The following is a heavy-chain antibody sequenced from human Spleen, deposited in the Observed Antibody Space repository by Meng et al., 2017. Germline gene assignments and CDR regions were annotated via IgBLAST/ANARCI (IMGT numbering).Heavy chain of an antibody. V-gene: IGHV1-3*01. D-gene: IGHD6-19*01. CDR2: INGGNGNT. CDR1: GYTFITYA. Sequence: QVQLVQSGAEVKKPGASVKVSCKASGYTFITYAIHWVRQAPGQRLEWMGWINGGNGNTRYSQKFQGRVTITRDTSASTAYMELSTLRSEDTAVYYCARDFTSGSSGDPWGQGTLVTVSS. J-gene: IGHJ5*02. CDR3: ARDFTSGSSGDP.